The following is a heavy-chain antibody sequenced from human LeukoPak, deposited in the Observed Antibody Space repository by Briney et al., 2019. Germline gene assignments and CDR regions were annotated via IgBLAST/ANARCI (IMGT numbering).Heavy chain of an antibody. CDR2: ISSSGSTI. Sequence: GFXXXSYEMNWVRQAPGKGREGGSYISSSGSTIYYADSVKGRVTISRDNAKNSLYLQMNSLRAEDTAVYYCAKAYYDFWSGGDYYYYMDVWGKGTTVTVSS. CDR1: GFXXXSYE. D-gene: IGHD3-3*01. V-gene: IGHV3-48*03. J-gene: IGHJ6*03. CDR3: AKAYYDFWSGGDYYYYMDV.